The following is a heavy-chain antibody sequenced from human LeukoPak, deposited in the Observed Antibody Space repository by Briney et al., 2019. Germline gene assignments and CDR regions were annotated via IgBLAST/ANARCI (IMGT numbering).Heavy chain of an antibody. J-gene: IGHJ4*02. CDR2: FTTSSSYM. CDR1: GFGFSSSA. D-gene: IGHD2-8*01. Sequence: GGSLRLSCAASGFGFSSSAMDWVRQAPGKGLEWVSSFTTSSSYMYYADSVNGRFTISRDNAKNSLYLQMNSLRAEDTAVYYCAKRSNGYLDYWGQGTLVTVSS. CDR3: AKRSNGYLDY. V-gene: IGHV3-21*01.